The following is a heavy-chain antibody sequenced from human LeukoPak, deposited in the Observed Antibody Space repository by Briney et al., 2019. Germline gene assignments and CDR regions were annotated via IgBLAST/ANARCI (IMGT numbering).Heavy chain of an antibody. V-gene: IGHV3-20*04. CDR3: ARGGGPRGVVPAAPIDY. J-gene: IGHJ4*02. CDR2: INWNGGSA. Sequence: GGSLRLSCAASGFTFDDYGMSWVRQAPGKGLEWVSGINWNGGSAGYADSVKGRFTISRDNAKNSLYLQMNSLRAEDTALYYCARGGGPRGVVPAAPIDYWGQGTLVTVSS. D-gene: IGHD2-2*01. CDR1: GFTFDDYG.